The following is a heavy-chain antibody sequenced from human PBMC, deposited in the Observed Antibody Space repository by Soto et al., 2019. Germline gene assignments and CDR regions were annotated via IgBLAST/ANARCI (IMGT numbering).Heavy chain of an antibody. J-gene: IGHJ4*02. V-gene: IGHV1-46*01. D-gene: IGHD5-18*01. Sequence: ASVKVSCKASRYTFTSYYMHWVRQAPGQGLEWMGISNPSGGSTSYAQKFQGRVTMTRDTSTSTVYMELSSLRSEDTAVYYCARALPRSSGYSYGALAYWGQGTQVTVSS. CDR2: SNPSGGST. CDR1: RYTFTSYY. CDR3: ARALPRSSGYSYGALAY.